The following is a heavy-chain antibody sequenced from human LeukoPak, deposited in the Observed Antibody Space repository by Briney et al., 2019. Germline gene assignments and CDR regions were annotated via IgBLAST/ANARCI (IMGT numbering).Heavy chain of an antibody. Sequence: MTGGSLRLSCAASGFTFGDYYMSWIRQAPGKGLEWVSYISSSDSPIYYADSVKGRSTISRDNAKNSLFLQMNSLRAEDTAIYYCAKHPPMVRGVSSYYYYFYMDVWGKGTTVTISS. J-gene: IGHJ6*03. V-gene: IGHV3-11*01. D-gene: IGHD3-10*01. CDR3: AKHPPMVRGVSSYYYYFYMDV. CDR2: ISSSDSPI. CDR1: GFTFGDYY.